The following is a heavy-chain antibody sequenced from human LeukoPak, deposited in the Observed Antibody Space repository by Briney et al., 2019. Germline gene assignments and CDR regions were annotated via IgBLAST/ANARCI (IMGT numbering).Heavy chain of an antibody. D-gene: IGHD2-2*01. CDR3: ARGYCSSTSCYAGFDY. Sequence: PGGSLRLSCAASGFTFSSYEMNWVRQAPGKGLEWVSYISSSSSTIYYADSVKGRFTISRDNAKNSLYLQMNSLRAEDTAVYYCARGYCSSTSCYAGFDYWGQGTLVTVSS. CDR1: GFTFSSYE. CDR2: ISSSSSTI. V-gene: IGHV3-48*01. J-gene: IGHJ4*02.